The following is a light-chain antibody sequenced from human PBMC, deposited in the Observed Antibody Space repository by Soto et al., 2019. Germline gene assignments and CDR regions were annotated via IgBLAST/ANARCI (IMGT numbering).Light chain of an antibody. CDR1: ESVSSN. CDR3: QQYNNWPPGRT. CDR2: DAS. Sequence: EIVITQSPVTLSLSPGERATLSCRASESVSSNLAWYQQNPGQAPRLLIYDASTRATGIPARFSGSGSGTEFTLTISRLQSEDFAVYYCQQYNNWPPGRTFGQGTKVEIK. V-gene: IGKV3-15*01. J-gene: IGKJ1*01.